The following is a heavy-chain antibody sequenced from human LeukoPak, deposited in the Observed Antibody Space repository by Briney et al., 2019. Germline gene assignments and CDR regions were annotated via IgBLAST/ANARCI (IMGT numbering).Heavy chain of an antibody. V-gene: IGHV4-34*01. D-gene: IGHD3-3*01. CDR1: GGSFSGYY. CDR2: INHSGST. J-gene: IGHJ4*02. CDR3: ARGPYYDFWSGYSQHGSFDY. Sequence: PSETLSLTCAVYGGSFSGYYWSWIRQPPGKGLEWIGEINHSGSTNYNPSLKSRVTISVDTSKNQFSLKLSSVTAADTAVYHCARGPYYDFWSGYSQHGSFDYWGQGTLVTVSS.